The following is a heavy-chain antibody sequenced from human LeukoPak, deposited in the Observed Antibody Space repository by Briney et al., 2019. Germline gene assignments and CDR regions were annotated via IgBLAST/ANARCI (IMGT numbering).Heavy chain of an antibody. D-gene: IGHD2-15*01. Sequence: SETLSLTCTVSGGSIRNYYWSWIRQPPGKGLECIGYIYYSGSTNYNPSLKSRVTISVDTSKNQFSLRLSSVTAADTAVYYCARQREYCSGVSCYSDVFDIWGQGTMVTVSS. CDR2: IYYSGST. J-gene: IGHJ3*02. CDR1: GGSIRNYY. V-gene: IGHV4-59*08. CDR3: ARQREYCSGVSCYSDVFDI.